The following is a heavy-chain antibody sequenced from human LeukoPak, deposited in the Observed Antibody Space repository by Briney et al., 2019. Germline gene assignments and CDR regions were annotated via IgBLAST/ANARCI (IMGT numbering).Heavy chain of an antibody. CDR3: ARDAGYCSSTSCYYYGMDV. CDR2: ITSSSYI. J-gene: IGHJ6*02. CDR1: GFTFSSYS. Sequence: GGSLRLSCAASGFTFSSYSMNWVRQAPGKGLEWVSSITSSSYIYYADSVKGRFTISRDNAKNSLYLQMNSLSAEDTAVYYCARDAGYCSSTSCYYYGMDVWGQGTTVTVSS. D-gene: IGHD2-2*01. V-gene: IGHV3-21*01.